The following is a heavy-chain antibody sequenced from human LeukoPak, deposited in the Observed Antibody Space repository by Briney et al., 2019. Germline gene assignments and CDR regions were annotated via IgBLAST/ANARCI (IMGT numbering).Heavy chain of an antibody. CDR2: ITSNGDTT. D-gene: IGHD7-27*01. V-gene: IGHV3-64D*06. CDR3: LKDRLGTGDY. CDR1: GFTFSSYA. J-gene: IGHJ4*02. Sequence: RAAGSLRLSCSASGFTFSSYAMHWVRQAPGKGLEYVSSITSNGDTTYYTDSVKGRFTISRDNSKNTLYLQMSSLRAEDTAVYYCLKDRLGTGDYWGQGTLVSVSS.